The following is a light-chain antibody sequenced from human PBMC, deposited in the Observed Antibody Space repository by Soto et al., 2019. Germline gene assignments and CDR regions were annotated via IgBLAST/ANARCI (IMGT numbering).Light chain of an antibody. Sequence: EIVLTQSPGTLSLSPGERATLSCRASQSVTSNYLAWYQQKPGQAPALLIYYTSTRASGVPDRFSGSGSGTEDSTTIISREGEEVSVEYYQQHCTTPRTFGQGTKVDIK. CDR1: QSVTSNY. V-gene: IGKV3-20*01. CDR3: QQHCTTPRT. CDR2: YTS. J-gene: IGKJ1*01.